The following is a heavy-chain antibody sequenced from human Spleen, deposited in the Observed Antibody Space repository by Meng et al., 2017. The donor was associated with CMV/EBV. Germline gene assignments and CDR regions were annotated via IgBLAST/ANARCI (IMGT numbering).Heavy chain of an antibody. Sequence: SGYTFMGYYMHWVRQPPGQGLEWMGWINPNSGDTDYAQKFRGRVTMTRDASITTAFMELSGLKSDDTAVYYCARDRRLSSGYFYYFEYWGQGTLVTVS. J-gene: IGHJ4*02. D-gene: IGHD6-19*01. CDR2: INPNSGDT. CDR1: GYTFMGYY. CDR3: ARDRRLSSGYFYYFEY. V-gene: IGHV1-2*02.